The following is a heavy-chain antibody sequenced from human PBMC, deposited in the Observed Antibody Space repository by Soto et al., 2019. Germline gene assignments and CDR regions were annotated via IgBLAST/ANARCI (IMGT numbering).Heavy chain of an antibody. CDR3: ARSVLLTAIPYYYYYGMDV. V-gene: IGHV1-18*01. Sequence: GASVKVSCKASGYTFTSYGISWVRQAPGQGLEWMGWISAYNGNTNYAQKLQGRVTMTTDTSTSTAYMELRSLRSDDTAVYYCARSVLLTAIPYYYYYGMDVWGRWTTVTVSS. CDR1: GYTFTSYG. CDR2: ISAYNGNT. J-gene: IGHJ6*02. D-gene: IGHD2-21*02.